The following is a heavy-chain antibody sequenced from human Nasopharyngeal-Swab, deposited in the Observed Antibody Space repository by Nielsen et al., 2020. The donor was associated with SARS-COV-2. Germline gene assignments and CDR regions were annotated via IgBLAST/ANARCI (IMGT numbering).Heavy chain of an antibody. V-gene: IGHV3-53*01. J-gene: IGHJ4*02. CDR1: GLSVTNSH. CDR3: ARDPRGDGYSFFDY. D-gene: IGHD5-24*01. CDR2: IYGGGTT. Sequence: GESLKISCAASGLSVTNSHMNWIRQDPGKGLEWVSVIYGGGTTEYADSVRGRFTISRDRSGNTLYLQMNSLRADDTAIYYCARDPRGDGYSFFDYWGQGTEVTVSS.